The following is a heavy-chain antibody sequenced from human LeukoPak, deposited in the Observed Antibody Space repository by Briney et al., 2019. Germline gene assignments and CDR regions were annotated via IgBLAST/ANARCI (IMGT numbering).Heavy chain of an antibody. J-gene: IGHJ6*02. D-gene: IGHD6-6*01. Sequence: SVKVSCKAPGGTFSSYTISWVRQAPGQGLEWMGRIIPILGIANYAQKFQGRVTITADKSTSTAYMELSSLRSEDTAVYYCARPEYSSSSVWNYYYGMDVWGQGTTVTVSS. V-gene: IGHV1-69*02. CDR3: ARPEYSSSSVWNYYYGMDV. CDR1: GGTFSSYT. CDR2: IIPILGIA.